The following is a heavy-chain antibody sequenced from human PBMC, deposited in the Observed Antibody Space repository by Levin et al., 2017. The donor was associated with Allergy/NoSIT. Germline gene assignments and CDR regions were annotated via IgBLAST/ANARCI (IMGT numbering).Heavy chain of an antibody. V-gene: IGHV5-51*01. CDR1: GYSFTSYW. D-gene: IGHD2-2*01. CDR2: IYPGDSDT. J-gene: IGHJ3*02. CDR3: ARCGTEEVPAAVDDAFDI. Sequence: GESLKISCKGSGYSFTSYWIGWVRQMPGKGLEWMGIIYPGDSDTRYSPSFQGQVTISADKSISTAYLQWSSLKASDTAMYYCARCGTEEVPAAVDDAFDIWGQGTMVTVSS.